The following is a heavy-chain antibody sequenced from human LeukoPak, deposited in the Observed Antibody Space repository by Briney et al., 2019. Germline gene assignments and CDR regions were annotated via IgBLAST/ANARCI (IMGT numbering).Heavy chain of an antibody. J-gene: IGHJ5*02. CDR2: IYYSGST. CDR1: GGSISSSSYY. Sequence: SETLSLTCTVSGGSISSSSYYWGWIRQPPGKGLEWIGSIYYSGSTYYNPSLKSRVTISVDTSKNQFSLKLSSVTAADTAVYYCASRRGGYSSGWYWAGAGPFDPWGQGTLVTVSS. V-gene: IGHV4-39*07. CDR3: ASRRGGYSSGWYWAGAGPFDP. D-gene: IGHD6-19*01.